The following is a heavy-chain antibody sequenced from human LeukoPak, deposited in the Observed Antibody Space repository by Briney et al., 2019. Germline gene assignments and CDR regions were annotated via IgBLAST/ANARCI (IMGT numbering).Heavy chain of an antibody. Sequence: GGSLRLSCAASGFTFSSYSMNWVRQAPGKGLEWVSYINSSSSTIYYADSVKGRFTISRDNAKNTLYLQMNSLRADDTAVYYCARVGYYYVSSGYYSYWGQGNLVTVSS. J-gene: IGHJ4*02. CDR1: GFTFSSYS. CDR2: INSSSSTI. V-gene: IGHV3-48*01. CDR3: ARVGYYYVSSGYYSY. D-gene: IGHD3-22*01.